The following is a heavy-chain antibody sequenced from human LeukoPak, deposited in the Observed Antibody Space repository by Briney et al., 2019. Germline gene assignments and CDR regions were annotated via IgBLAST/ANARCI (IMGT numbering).Heavy chain of an antibody. J-gene: IGHJ4*02. D-gene: IGHD3-22*01. CDR3: ATGYYYDSSGYLV. CDR1: GYTFTSYG. V-gene: IGHV1-18*01. Sequence: GASVKVSCKASGYTFTSYGIIWVRQAPGQGLEWMGWISGYNGNTNYAQKLQGRVTMTTDTSTSTAYMELRSLRSDDTAVYYCATGYYYDSSGYLVWGQGTLVTVSS. CDR2: ISGYNGNT.